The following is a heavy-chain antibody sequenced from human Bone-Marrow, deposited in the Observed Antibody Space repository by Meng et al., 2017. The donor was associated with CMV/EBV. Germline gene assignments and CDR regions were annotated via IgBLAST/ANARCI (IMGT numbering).Heavy chain of an antibody. CDR3: ASGNTVENDY. CDR1: GGSISSYY. Sequence: QVQLQESGPGLVKPSETLSLTCTVSGGSISSYYWSWIRQPAGKGLEWIGYIYYSGSTYYNPSLKSRVTISVDTSKNQFSLKLSSVTAADTAVYYCASGNTVENDYWGQGTLVTVSS. J-gene: IGHJ4*02. D-gene: IGHD4-11*01. CDR2: IYYSGST. V-gene: IGHV4-59*06.